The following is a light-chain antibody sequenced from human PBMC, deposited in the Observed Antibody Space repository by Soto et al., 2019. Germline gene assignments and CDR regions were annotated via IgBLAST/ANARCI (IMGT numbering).Light chain of an antibody. V-gene: IGLV2-14*01. CDR2: DVS. CDR3: SSYTSSSTLYV. J-gene: IGLJ1*01. Sequence: QSVLTQPASVSGSPGQSITISCTGTSSEVVGYNYVSWYQQHPGKAPKLMIYDVSNRPSGVSNRFSGSKSGNTASLTISGLQAEDEAYYYCSSYTSSSTLYVFGTGTKVTVL. CDR1: SSEVVGYNY.